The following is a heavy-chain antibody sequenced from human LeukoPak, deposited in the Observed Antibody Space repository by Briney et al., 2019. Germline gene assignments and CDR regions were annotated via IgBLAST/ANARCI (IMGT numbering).Heavy chain of an antibody. CDR1: GFTFSSYW. D-gene: IGHD4-23*01. CDR3: ARDKYGGNSNAFDI. CDR2: IGTDGSST. V-gene: IGHV3-74*01. Sequence: GGSLRLSCAASGFTFSSYWMHWVRQVPGKGLVWVSGIGTDGSSTTYADYVKGRFTISRDNAKNTLFLQMNSLRAEDTAVYYCARDKYGGNSNAFDIWGQGTLVTVSS. J-gene: IGHJ3*02.